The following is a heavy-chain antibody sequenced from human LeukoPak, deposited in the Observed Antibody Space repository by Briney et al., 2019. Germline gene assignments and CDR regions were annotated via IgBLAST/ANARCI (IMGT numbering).Heavy chain of an antibody. CDR1: GYTFTVYY. CDR2: INPNSGDT. CDR3: ARGYCSGGTCYLVENWFDP. Sequence: SSVKVSCKASGYTFTVYYMYWVRQAPGQGLEWMGRINPNSGDTDYAQNFQGRVTMTRDTSISTAYMELTNLRSDDTAVYYCARGYCSGGTCYLVENWFDPWGQGTLVTVSS. J-gene: IGHJ5*02. V-gene: IGHV1-2*06. D-gene: IGHD2-15*01.